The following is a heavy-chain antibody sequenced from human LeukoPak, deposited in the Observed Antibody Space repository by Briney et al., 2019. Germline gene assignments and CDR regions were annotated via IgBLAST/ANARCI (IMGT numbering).Heavy chain of an antibody. J-gene: IGHJ4*02. Sequence: ASVKVSCMASGYTFTSHQMHWVRQAPGQGLEWMGIINPSGGTTTYAQKFQGRVTMTSDTSTSTVPMELSSLRSEDTAVYYCASRVSFSFDYWGQGTLVTVSS. CDR1: GYTFTSHQ. V-gene: IGHV1-46*01. CDR3: ASRVSFSFDY. D-gene: IGHD6-6*01. CDR2: INPSGGTT.